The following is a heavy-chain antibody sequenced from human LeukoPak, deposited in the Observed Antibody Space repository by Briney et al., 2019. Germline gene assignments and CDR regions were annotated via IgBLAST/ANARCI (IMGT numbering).Heavy chain of an antibody. Sequence: GGSLRLSCAASGFTFSSYAMSWVRQAPGKGLEWVSAIGGSGGSTYYADSVKGRFTISRDNSKNTLYLQMNSLRAEDTAVYYCAKDRGGDIVVVPAAPGAFDIWGQGTMVTVSS. CDR1: GFTFSSYA. V-gene: IGHV3-23*01. CDR3: AKDRGGDIVVVPAAPGAFDI. J-gene: IGHJ3*02. D-gene: IGHD2-2*01. CDR2: IGGSGGST.